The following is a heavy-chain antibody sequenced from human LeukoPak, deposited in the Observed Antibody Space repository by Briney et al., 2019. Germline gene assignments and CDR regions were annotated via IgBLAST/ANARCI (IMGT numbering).Heavy chain of an antibody. J-gene: IGHJ4*02. CDR1: GFTFSSYS. Sequence: PGGSLRLSCAASGFTFSSYSMNWVRQAPGKGLEWVSYISSSSSTIYYADSVKGRFTISRDNAKNSLYMQMNSLRAEDTAVYYCAKGGSTSPNGINDYWGQGTLVTVSS. V-gene: IGHV3-48*01. CDR3: AKGGSTSPNGINDY. D-gene: IGHD2-2*01. CDR2: ISSSSSTI.